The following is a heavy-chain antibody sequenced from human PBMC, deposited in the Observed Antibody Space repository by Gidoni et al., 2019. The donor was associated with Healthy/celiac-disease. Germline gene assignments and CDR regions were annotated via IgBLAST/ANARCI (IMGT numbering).Heavy chain of an antibody. CDR1: GCTVRSYA. CDR3: AKDGAEWLLPRYFDY. D-gene: IGHD3-3*01. Sequence: EVQLVESGGGLVKPGGSVRLSCAASGCTVRSYARSWVRQAPGKGLEWVSAISGSGGSTYYADSVKGRFTISRDNSKNTLYLQMNSLRAEDTAVYYCAKDGAEWLLPRYFDYWGQGTLVTVSS. CDR2: ISGSGGST. J-gene: IGHJ4*02. V-gene: IGHV3-23*04.